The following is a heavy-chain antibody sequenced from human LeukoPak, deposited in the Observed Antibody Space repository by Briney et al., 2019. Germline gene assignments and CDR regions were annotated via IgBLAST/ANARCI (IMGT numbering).Heavy chain of an antibody. CDR3: ARGVFEWELRLLDYYYYMDV. D-gene: IGHD1-26*01. CDR2: INPNSGGT. V-gene: IGHV1-2*02. J-gene: IGHJ6*03. Sequence: ASVKVSCKASGYTFTGYYMHWVRQAPGQGLEWMGWINPNSGGTNYAQKFQGRVTMTRDTSISTAYMELSRLGSDDTAVYYCARGVFEWELRLLDYYYYMDVWGKGTTVTVSS. CDR1: GYTFTGYY.